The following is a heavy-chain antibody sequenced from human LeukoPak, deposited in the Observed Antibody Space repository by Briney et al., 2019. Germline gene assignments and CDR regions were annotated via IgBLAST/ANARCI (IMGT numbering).Heavy chain of an antibody. CDR2: IKEDGSER. D-gene: IGHD3-10*01. J-gene: IGHJ3*02. V-gene: IGHV3-7*03. Sequence: GYLTLSCVASGFTSSDYWMSWTRKAQGRGLEWVANIKEDGSERYSVDSVRGRFIISRDNARNSLYLQMNSLRSEDTTLYYCARVQYMVRGVNSEAFDIWGQGTMVTVSS. CDR1: GFTSSDYW. CDR3: ARVQYMVRGVNSEAFDI.